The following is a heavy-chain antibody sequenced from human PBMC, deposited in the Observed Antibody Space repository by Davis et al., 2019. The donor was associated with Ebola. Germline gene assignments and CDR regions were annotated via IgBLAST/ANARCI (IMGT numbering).Heavy chain of an antibody. V-gene: IGHV3-48*02. D-gene: IGHD2-8*01. CDR1: EFTFSSYS. CDR3: ARDLEDIVLMVYAMDY. Sequence: GESLKISCAASEFTFSSYSMNWVRQAPGKGLEWVSYISSSSHTIYYADSVKGRFTISRDNAKNSLYLQMNSLRDEDTAVYYCARDLEDIVLMVYAMDYWGQGTLVTVSS. CDR2: ISSSSHTI. J-gene: IGHJ4*02.